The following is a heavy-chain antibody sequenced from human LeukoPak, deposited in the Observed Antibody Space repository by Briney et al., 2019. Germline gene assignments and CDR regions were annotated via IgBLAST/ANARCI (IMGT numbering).Heavy chain of an antibody. J-gene: IGHJ5*02. CDR3: ARHRGYCSSTSCHEYNWFDP. D-gene: IGHD2-2*01. CDR1: GGSISSSSYY. Sequence: SETLSLTCTVSGGSISSSSYYWGWIRQPPGKGLERLGRIYYSGSTYYNPSVKSRVTISVDTSKNQFSLKLSSVTAADTAVYYCARHRGYCSSTSCHEYNWFDPWGQGTLVTVSS. CDR2: IYYSGST. V-gene: IGHV4-39*01.